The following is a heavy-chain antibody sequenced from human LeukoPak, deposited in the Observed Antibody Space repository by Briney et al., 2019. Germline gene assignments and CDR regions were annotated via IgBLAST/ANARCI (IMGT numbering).Heavy chain of an antibody. V-gene: IGHV5-51*01. Sequence: GESLKISCKGSGYSFTSYWIGWVRQMPGKGLEWVGIIYPGDSDTRYSPSIQGQVSISADKSISTAYLQWSSLKASDTAMYYCARRRYCGGDCYDRAFYIWGQGTMVTVSS. CDR3: ARRRYCGGDCYDRAFYI. J-gene: IGHJ3*02. D-gene: IGHD2-21*02. CDR2: IYPGDSDT. CDR1: GYSFTSYW.